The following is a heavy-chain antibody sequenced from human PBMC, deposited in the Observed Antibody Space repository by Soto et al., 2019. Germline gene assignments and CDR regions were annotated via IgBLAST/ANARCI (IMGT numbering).Heavy chain of an antibody. J-gene: IGHJ4*02. D-gene: IGHD6-19*01. CDR3: ARDLAVAGFDY. CDR1: VCSISSYY. V-gene: IGHV4-59*01. CDR2: IYYSVST. Sequence: QVQLQESGPGLVKPSETLSLTCTVSVCSISSYYWSWIRQPPGKGLEWIGYIYYSVSTKYNPSLKSRVTISVDTSKNQFSLKLSSVTAADTAVYYCARDLAVAGFDYWGQGPLVTVSS.